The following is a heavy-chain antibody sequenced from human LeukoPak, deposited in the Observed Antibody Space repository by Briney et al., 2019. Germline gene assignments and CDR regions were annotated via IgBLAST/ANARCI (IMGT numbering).Heavy chain of an antibody. V-gene: IGHV3-49*04. J-gene: IGHJ6*03. CDR1: GFTFGDYA. CDR2: IRSKAYGGTI. D-gene: IGHD3-16*02. Sequence: GGSLRLSCICSGFTFGDYAMSWVRLAPGKGLEWVSSIRSKAYGGTIEYAASVRGRFTISRDDSKSIAYLQMNSLKTEDTAVYYCSGDYHGFRSDMDVRGKGATVTVSS. CDR3: SGDYHGFRSDMDV.